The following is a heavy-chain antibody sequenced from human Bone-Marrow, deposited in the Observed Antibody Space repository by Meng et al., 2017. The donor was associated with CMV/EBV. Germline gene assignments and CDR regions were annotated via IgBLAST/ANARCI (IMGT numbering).Heavy chain of an antibody. J-gene: IGHJ4*02. CDR3: ARDSPYNWNKYERYDLDY. V-gene: IGHV1-2*02. CDR1: GYTFTSYG. D-gene: IGHD1/OR15-1a*01. CDR2: INPNSGGT. Sequence: ASVKVSCKASGYTFTSYGISWVRQAPGQGLEWMGWINPNSGGTNYAQKFQGRVTMTRDTSISTAYMELSRLRSDDTAVYYCARDSPYNWNKYERYDLDYWGQGKLVNVSS.